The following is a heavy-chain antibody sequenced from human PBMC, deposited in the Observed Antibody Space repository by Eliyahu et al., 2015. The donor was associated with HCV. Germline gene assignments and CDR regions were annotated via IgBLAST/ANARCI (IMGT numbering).Heavy chain of an antibody. CDR1: GYTFTSYY. CDR3: ARDWGYGSPDDAFDI. CDR2: INPSSGST. J-gene: IGHJ3*02. D-gene: IGHD3-10*01. Sequence: QVQLVQSGAEVKKPGASVKVSCKASGYTFTSYYMHWVRQAPGQGLEWMGIINPSSGSTSYAQKFQGRVTMTRDTSTSTVYMELSSLRSEDTAVYYCARDWGYGSPDDAFDIWGQGTMVTVSS. V-gene: IGHV1-46*01.